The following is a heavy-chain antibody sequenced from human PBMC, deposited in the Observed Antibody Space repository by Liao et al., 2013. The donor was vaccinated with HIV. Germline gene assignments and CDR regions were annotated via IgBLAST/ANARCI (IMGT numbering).Heavy chain of an antibody. CDR1: GGSMATYY. V-gene: IGHV4-4*07. J-gene: IGHJ3*02. CDR3: ARDFVASGFDI. Sequence: QVQLQESGPGLVKPSETLSLTCSVSGGSMATYYWSWFRQPAGKGLEWIGRMYSTGATNYNPSLKTRLTMSIDTSRRQMYLTLTSVTAADSAVYFCARDFVASGFDIWGQGTMVTVSS. D-gene: IGHD2-21*01. CDR2: MYSTGAT.